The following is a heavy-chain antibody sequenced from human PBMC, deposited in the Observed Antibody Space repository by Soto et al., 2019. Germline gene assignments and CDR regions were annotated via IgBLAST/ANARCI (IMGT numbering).Heavy chain of an antibody. V-gene: IGHV1-3*01. D-gene: IGHD6-13*01. J-gene: IGHJ6*02. CDR1: GYTFTSYA. CDR3: ARVAAAGYYYGMDV. Sequence: ASVEVSCKASGYTFTSYAIHWVRQAPGQRLEWMGWINAGNGNTKYSQKFQGRVTITRDTSASTAYMELSSLRSEDTAVYYCARVAAAGYYYGMDVWGRATTVTVSS. CDR2: INAGNGNT.